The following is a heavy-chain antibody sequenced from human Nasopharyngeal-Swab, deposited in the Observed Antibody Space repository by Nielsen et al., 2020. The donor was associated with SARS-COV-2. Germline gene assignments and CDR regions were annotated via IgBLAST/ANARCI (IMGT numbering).Heavy chain of an antibody. Sequence: GGSLRLSCAASGFSFSDYYMAWIRQAPGKGLEWISYISSSGAVIYYTDSVKGRFTISRDNAKSSLLLQMNSLRVEDTAVYYCARGESIVGTTWDYNGMDVWGQGTTVTVSS. V-gene: IGHV3-11*01. J-gene: IGHJ6*02. CDR2: ISSSGAVI. CDR3: ARGESIVGTTWDYNGMDV. CDR1: GFSFSDYY. D-gene: IGHD1-26*01.